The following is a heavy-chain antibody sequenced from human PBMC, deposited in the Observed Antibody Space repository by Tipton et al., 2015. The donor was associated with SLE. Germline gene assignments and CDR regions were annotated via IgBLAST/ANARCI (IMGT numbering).Heavy chain of an antibody. CDR1: GGSISSSSYY. J-gene: IGHJ4*02. CDR3: ARRIYFYDSSGFFDY. Sequence: LRLSCTVSGGSISSSSYYWGWIRQPPGKGLEWIGSIYYSGSTYYNPSLKSRVTISVDTSKNQFSLKLSSVTAADTAVYYCARRIYFYDSSGFFDYWGQGTLVTVSS. V-gene: IGHV4-39*01. CDR2: IYYSGST. D-gene: IGHD3-22*01.